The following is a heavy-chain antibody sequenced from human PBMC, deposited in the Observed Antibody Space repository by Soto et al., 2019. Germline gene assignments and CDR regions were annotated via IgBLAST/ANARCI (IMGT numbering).Heavy chain of an antibody. D-gene: IGHD2-21*01. V-gene: IGHV1-46*03. CDR2: INPSGGST. J-gene: IGHJ4*02. CDR3: ASWGDVEIATRGGADFDY. Sequence: QVQLVQSGAEVKKPGASVKVSCKASGYTFTSYYMHWVRQAPGQGLEWMGIINPSGGSTGYAQKLQGRVTMTRDTSTSTGYTELSSLRSEDTAVYYCASWGDVEIATRGGADFDYWGQGTLVTVSS. CDR1: GYTFTSYY.